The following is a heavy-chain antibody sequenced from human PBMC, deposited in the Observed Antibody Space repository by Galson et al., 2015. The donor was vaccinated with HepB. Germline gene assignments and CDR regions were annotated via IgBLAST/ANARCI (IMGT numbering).Heavy chain of an antibody. D-gene: IGHD4-11*01. J-gene: IGHJ4*02. V-gene: IGHV3-21*01. CDR3: AVDDYSNYRNFDY. CDR2: ISSSSSYI. Sequence: SLRLSCAAFGFTFSSYSMNWVRQAPGKGLEWVSSISSSSSYIYYADSVKGRFTISRDNAKNSLYLQMNSLRAEDTAVYYCAVDDYSNYRNFDYWGQGTLVTVSS. CDR1: GFTFSSYS.